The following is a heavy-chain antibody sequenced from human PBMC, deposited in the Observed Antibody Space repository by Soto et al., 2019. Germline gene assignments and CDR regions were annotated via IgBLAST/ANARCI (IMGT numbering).Heavy chain of an antibody. V-gene: IGHV3-23*01. D-gene: IGHD2-2*01. CDR3: AKDALVPAAKQYGSLELGGGY. CDR1: GFTFSSYA. Sequence: GGSLRLSCAASGFTFSSYAMSWVRQAPGKGLEWVSAISGSGGSTYYADSVKGRFTISRDNSKNTLYLQMNSLRAEDTAVYYCAKDALVPAAKQYGSLELGGGYWGQGTLVTVSS. CDR2: ISGSGGST. J-gene: IGHJ4*02.